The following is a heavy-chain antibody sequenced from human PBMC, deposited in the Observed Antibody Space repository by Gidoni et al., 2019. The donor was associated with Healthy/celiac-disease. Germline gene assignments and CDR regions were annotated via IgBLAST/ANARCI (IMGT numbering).Heavy chain of an antibody. CDR1: GVSLSGYY. CDR3: ARGPGRIAARRYFDY. V-gene: IGHV4-34*01. Sequence: QVQLQQWGAGLLKPSDTLSLTCAVYGVSLSGYYWSWIRHPPGKVLELIGEINPSGSTNYNPSRQSRVTISVDTFKNQFSLKLSSVTAAHTAVYYCARGPGRIAARRYFDYWGQGTLVTVSS. J-gene: IGHJ4*02. D-gene: IGHD6-6*01. CDR2: INPSGST.